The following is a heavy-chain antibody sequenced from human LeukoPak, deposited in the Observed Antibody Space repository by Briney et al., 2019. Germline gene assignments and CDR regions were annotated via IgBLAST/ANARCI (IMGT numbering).Heavy chain of an antibody. CDR2: ISGSGGST. V-gene: IGHV3-23*01. D-gene: IGHD3-3*01. Sequence: PGGSLRLSCAASGFIFSNYGMSWVRQAPGRGLEWVSGISGSGGSTYYADSVKGRFTISRDNAKNSLYLQMNSLRAEDTAVYYCARAEWSGYSIPFDYWGQGTLVTVSS. CDR3: ARAEWSGYSIPFDY. CDR1: GFIFSNYG. J-gene: IGHJ4*02.